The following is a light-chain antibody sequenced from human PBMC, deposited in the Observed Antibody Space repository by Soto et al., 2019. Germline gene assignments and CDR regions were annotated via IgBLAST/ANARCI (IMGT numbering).Light chain of an antibody. Sequence: QSFLTQPPSASGTPGQGVTISCSGSTSNIGSNYVYWYQQLPGTAPKLLIYRNNQRPSGVPDRFSGSKSGTSASLAISGLRSDDEADYFCATLDDSLNGFYVFGTGTKVTVL. CDR1: TSNIGSNY. J-gene: IGLJ1*01. CDR3: ATLDDSLNGFYV. CDR2: RNN. V-gene: IGLV1-47*01.